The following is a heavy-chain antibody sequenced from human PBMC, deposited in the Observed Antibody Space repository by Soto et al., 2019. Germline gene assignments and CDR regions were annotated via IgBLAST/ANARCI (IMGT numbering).Heavy chain of an antibody. Sequence: QVQLVQSGAEMKKPGASVKVSCKASGYTFTNYAIHWVRQAPGQRLEWMGWINAGDGDTTYSQKFQGRVTITRDTSASTAYMELSSLRSEDTALYYCARIGERRDGYIYWYFDLWGRGTLVTVSS. CDR2: INAGDGDT. J-gene: IGHJ2*01. V-gene: IGHV1-3*01. D-gene: IGHD5-12*01. CDR3: ARIGERRDGYIYWYFDL. CDR1: GYTFTNYA.